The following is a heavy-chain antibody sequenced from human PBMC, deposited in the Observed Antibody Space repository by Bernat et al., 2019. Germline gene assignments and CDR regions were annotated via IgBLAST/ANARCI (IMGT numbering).Heavy chain of an antibody. CDR3: TTEVYGSGTP. CDR2: IKSKTDGGTT. V-gene: IGHV3-15*01. D-gene: IGHD3-10*01. J-gene: IGHJ3*01. CDR1: GFTFSNAW. Sequence: EVQLVESGGGLVKPGGSLRLSCAASGFTFSNAWMSWVRQAPGKGLEWVGRIKSKTDGGTTAYAAPVKGRLTISRDDSTNTLYLQMNSLKTEDTAVYYCTTEVYGSGTPWGQGTMVTVSS.